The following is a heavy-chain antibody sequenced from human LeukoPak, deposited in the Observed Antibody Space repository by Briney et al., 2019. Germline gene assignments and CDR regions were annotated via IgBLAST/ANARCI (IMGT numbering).Heavy chain of an antibody. Sequence: GGSLRLSCAASGYTFSSYAMSWVRQAPGKGLEWVSAISGSGGSTYYADSVKGRFTISRDNSKNTLYLQMNSLRAEDTAVYYCAKTTGGNYVTRRNPYYYYGMDVWGQGTTVTVSS. CDR2: ISGSGGST. CDR1: GYTFSSYA. CDR3: AKTTGGNYVTRRNPYYYYGMDV. V-gene: IGHV3-23*01. D-gene: IGHD4-11*01. J-gene: IGHJ6*02.